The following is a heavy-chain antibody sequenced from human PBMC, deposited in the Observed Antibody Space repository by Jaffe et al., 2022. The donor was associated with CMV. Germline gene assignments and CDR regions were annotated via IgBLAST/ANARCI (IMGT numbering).Heavy chain of an antibody. CDR1: GFTFSTYS. V-gene: IGHV3-21*01. CDR3: AREDVDTVYYYGMDV. CDR2: ITGSPTYI. D-gene: IGHD5-18*01. Sequence: EVQLVESGGGLVKPGGSLRLSCAASGFTFSTYSMNWVRQAPGKGLEWVSSITGSPTYIYYADSVKGRFTISRDNAKNSLFLQMNSLKAEDTAVYYCAREDVDTVYYYGMDVWGQGTTVTVSS. J-gene: IGHJ6*02.